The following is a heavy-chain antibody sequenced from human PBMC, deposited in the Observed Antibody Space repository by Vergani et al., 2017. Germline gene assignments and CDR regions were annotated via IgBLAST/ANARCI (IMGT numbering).Heavy chain of an antibody. D-gene: IGHD3-22*01. Sequence: QESGPTLVKPTQTLTLTCTFSGFSLSTSGVGVGWIRQPPGKALEWLALIYWDDDKRYSPSLKSRLTITKDTSKNQVVLTMTNMDPVDTATYYCAHSVCYYDSSGYYVGGSFDYWGQGTLVTVSS. CDR2: IYWDDDK. CDR1: GFSLSTSGVG. V-gene: IGHV2-5*02. J-gene: IGHJ4*02. CDR3: AHSVCYYDSSGYYVGGSFDY.